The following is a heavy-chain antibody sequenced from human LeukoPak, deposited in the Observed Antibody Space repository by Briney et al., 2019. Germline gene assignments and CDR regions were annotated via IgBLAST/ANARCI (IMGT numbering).Heavy chain of an antibody. Sequence: SETLSLTCAVYGGSFSGYYWSWIRQPPGKGLEWIGEINHSGSTNYNPSLKSRVTISVDTSKNQFSLKLSSVTAADTAVYYCARDPAPAAAATAGWFDPWGQGTLVTVSS. V-gene: IGHV4-34*01. D-gene: IGHD6-13*01. CDR1: GGSFSGYY. J-gene: IGHJ5*02. CDR3: ARDPAPAAAATAGWFDP. CDR2: INHSGST.